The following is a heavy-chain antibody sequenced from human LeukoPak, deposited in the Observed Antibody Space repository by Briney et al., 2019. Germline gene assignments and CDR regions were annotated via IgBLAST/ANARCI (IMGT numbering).Heavy chain of an antibody. CDR1: GSTFTSYG. Sequence: ASVKVSCKVSGSTFTSYGLTWMRQAPGQGLEWMGWIAPNNGNTNYAQKFQGRVTMTTDTSTSTAYMELRSLRSDDTAVYYCASRSGTTPYYFDYWGQGTLVTVSS. CDR3: ASRSGTTPYYFDY. D-gene: IGHD4-17*01. J-gene: IGHJ4*02. CDR2: IAPNNGNT. V-gene: IGHV1-18*01.